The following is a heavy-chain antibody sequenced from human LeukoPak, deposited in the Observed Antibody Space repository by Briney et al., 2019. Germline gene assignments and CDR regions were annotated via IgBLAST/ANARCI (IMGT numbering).Heavy chain of an antibody. J-gene: IGHJ4*02. V-gene: IGHV5-51*01. Sequence: GESLKISCKASGYSFNIYWIAWVRQMPGKGLEWMGIIYPGDPDTRYSPSFQGQVTISADKSSTTAYLQWSSLEASDTAIYYCARHSSWSSVTTPFDLWGQGTLVTVSS. D-gene: IGHD4-17*01. CDR1: GYSFNIYW. CDR2: IYPGDPDT. CDR3: ARHSSWSSVTTPFDL.